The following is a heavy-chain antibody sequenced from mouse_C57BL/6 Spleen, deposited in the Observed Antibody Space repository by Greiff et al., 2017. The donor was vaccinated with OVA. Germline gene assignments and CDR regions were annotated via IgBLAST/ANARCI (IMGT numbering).Heavy chain of an antibody. V-gene: IGHV5-17*01. CDR1: GFTFRDYG. J-gene: IGHJ3*01. Sequence: EVQRVESGGGLVKPGGSLKLSCAASGFTFRDYGMHGVRQAPEKGLGGVAYISSGSSTIYYADSVKGRFTISRDNAKNTLFLQMTSLRSEDAAMYYCARGPLAYWGQGTLVTVSA. CDR3: ARGPLAY. CDR2: ISSGSSTI.